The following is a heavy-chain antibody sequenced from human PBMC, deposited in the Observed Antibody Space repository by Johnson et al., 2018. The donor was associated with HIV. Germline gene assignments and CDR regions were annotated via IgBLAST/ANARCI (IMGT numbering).Heavy chain of an antibody. CDR1: GFTFSSYW. D-gene: IGHD6-6*01. CDR3: ARDSGQLVRGDAFDI. CDR2: INSDGSST. V-gene: IGHV3-74*01. J-gene: IGHJ3*02. Sequence: VQLVESGGGLVQPGGSLRLSCAASGFTFSSYWMHWVRQAPGKGLVWVSRINSDGSSTSYADSVKGRFTISRDNAKNTLYLQMNSLRAEDTAVYYCARDSGQLVRGDAFDIWGQGTMVTVSS.